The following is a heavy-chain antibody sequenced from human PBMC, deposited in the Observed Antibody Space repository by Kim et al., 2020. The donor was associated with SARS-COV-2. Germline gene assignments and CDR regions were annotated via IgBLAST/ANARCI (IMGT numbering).Heavy chain of an antibody. V-gene: IGHV1-46*01. CDR2: MNPSGGGT. CDR3: ARDYDYYGSGSYSKIDY. J-gene: IGHJ4*02. CDR1: GYSFTSFY. Sequence: ASVKVSCKASGYSFTSFYMHWVRQAPGQGLEWMGIMNPSGGGTFYAQKFQGRVTMTRDTSTRTVYMELSSLRAEDTAVYYCARDYDYYGSGSYSKIDYWGQGTLVTVSS. D-gene: IGHD3-10*01.